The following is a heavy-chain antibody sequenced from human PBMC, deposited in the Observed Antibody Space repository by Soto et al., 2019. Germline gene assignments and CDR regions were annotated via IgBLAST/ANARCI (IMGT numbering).Heavy chain of an antibody. D-gene: IGHD2-15*01. V-gene: IGHV5-51*01. CDR3: ARPRYPGRGYYGMDV. Sequence: EVQLVQSGAEVKKPGESLKISCKGSGYSFTSYWIGWVRQMPGKGLECMGIIYPGDSDTRYSPSFQGQVTISADKSISTAYLPASRRKASDTAMYYCARPRYPGRGYYGMDVWGQGTTVTVSS. J-gene: IGHJ6*02. CDR1: GYSFTSYW. CDR2: IYPGDSDT.